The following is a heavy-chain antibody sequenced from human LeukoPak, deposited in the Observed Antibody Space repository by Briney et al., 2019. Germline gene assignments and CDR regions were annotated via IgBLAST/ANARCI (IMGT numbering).Heavy chain of an antibody. V-gene: IGHV3-48*03. CDR3: ARAISGYYYDSSGYYYFDY. CDR2: ICSSGSTI. J-gene: IGHJ4*02. D-gene: IGHD3-22*01. Sequence: PGGSLRLSCAASGFTFSSYEMNWVRQAPGKGLEWVSYICSSGSTIYYADSVKGRFTISRDNAKNSLYLQMNSLRAEDTAVYYCARAISGYYYDSSGYYYFDYWGQGTLVTVSS. CDR1: GFTFSSYE.